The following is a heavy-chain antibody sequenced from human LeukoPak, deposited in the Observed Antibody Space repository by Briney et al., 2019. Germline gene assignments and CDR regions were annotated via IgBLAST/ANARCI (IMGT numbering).Heavy chain of an antibody. CDR3: ARQGDSSGYYPVGY. J-gene: IGHJ4*02. D-gene: IGHD3-22*01. Sequence: SETLSLTCAVYGGSLSGYYWSWIRQPPGKGLEWIGEINHSGSTNYNPSLKSRVTISVDTSKNQFSLKLSSVTAADTAVYYCARQGDSSGYYPVGYWGQGTLVTVSS. CDR1: GGSLSGYY. V-gene: IGHV4-34*01. CDR2: INHSGST.